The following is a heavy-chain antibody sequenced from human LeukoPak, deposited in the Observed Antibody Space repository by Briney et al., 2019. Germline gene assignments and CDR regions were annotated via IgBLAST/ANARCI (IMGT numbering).Heavy chain of an antibody. V-gene: IGHV3-7*01. CDR3: AREKITMVRGVRDAFDI. Sequence: GGSLRLSCAASGFTFSSYWMSWVRQAPGKGLEWVANIKQDGSEKYYVDSVKGRFTISRDNAKNPLYLQMNSLRAEDTAVYYCAREKITMVRGVRDAFDIWGQGTMVTVSS. CDR2: IKQDGSEK. CDR1: GFTFSSYW. J-gene: IGHJ3*02. D-gene: IGHD3-10*01.